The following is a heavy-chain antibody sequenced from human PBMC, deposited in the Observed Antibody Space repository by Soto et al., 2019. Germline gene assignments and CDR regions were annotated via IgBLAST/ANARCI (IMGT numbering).Heavy chain of an antibody. CDR2: ISSSSDYI. CDR3: ASQEVEPPPYYFDS. V-gene: IGHV3-21*01. Sequence: PGGSLRLSCAASGFTFSTYTMNWDRQAPGKGLEWVSSISSSSDYIYYADSVKGRFTISRDNAKKSLSLQMNSLRAEDTAVYYCASQEVEPPPYYFDSWGQGTLVTVSS. D-gene: IGHD1-1*01. J-gene: IGHJ4*02. CDR1: GFTFSTYT.